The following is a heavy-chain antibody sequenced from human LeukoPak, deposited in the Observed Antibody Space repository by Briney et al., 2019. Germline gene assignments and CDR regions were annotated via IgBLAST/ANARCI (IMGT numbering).Heavy chain of an antibody. CDR3: VRRGTSWTIGNTDY. D-gene: IGHD4-11*01. CDR1: GFTFSTYW. J-gene: IGHJ4*02. CDR2: IKQDESEK. V-gene: IGHV3-7*01. Sequence: GGSLRLSCAASGFTFSTYWMSWVRQAPGKGLEWVANIKQDESEKYYVDSVKGRFTISRDNAKNSLYLQMNSLRAEDTAVYYCVRRGTSWTIGNTDYWGQGTLVTVSS.